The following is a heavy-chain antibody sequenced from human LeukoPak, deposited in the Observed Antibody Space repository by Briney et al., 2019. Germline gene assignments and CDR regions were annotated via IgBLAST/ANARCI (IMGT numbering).Heavy chain of an antibody. J-gene: IGHJ4*02. Sequence: GGSLRLSCAASGFTFSSYGMHWVRQAPGKELEWVAVISYDGSNKYYADSVKGRFTISRDNSKNTLYLQMNSLRAEDTAVYYCAKDPTDYSKGEYYFDYWGQGTLVTVSS. CDR2: ISYDGSNK. CDR3: AKDPTDYSKGEYYFDY. CDR1: GFTFSSYG. V-gene: IGHV3-30*18. D-gene: IGHD4-11*01.